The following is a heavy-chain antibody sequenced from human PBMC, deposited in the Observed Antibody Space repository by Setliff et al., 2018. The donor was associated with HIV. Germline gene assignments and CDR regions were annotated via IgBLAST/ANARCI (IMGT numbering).Heavy chain of an antibody. Sequence: ASVKVSCKASGISFSSYPISWVRQAPGQGLEWMGVFIPILGKVHYAQKFQGRVTITADESTSTAYMGLSSLKSEDTTVYYCARGGAVELWFRYFDFWGQGTLVTVSS. D-gene: IGHD3-16*02. CDR1: GISFSSYP. V-gene: IGHV1-69*10. J-gene: IGHJ4*02. CDR2: FIPILGKV. CDR3: ARGGAVELWFRYFDF.